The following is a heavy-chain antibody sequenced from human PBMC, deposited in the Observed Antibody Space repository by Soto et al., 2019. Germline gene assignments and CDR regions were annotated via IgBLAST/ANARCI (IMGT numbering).Heavy chain of an antibody. CDR2: MNPNSGNT. CDR3: TGGNDYIWGSYRDKYYYYYMDV. V-gene: IGHV1-8*01. Sequence: QVQLVQSGAEVKKPGASVKVSCKASGYTFTSYDINWVRQATGQGLEWMGWMNPNSGNTGYAQKFQGRVTMTRNTSISTAYMELSSLRSEDTAVYYCTGGNDYIWGSYRDKYYYYYMDVWGKGTTVTVSS. J-gene: IGHJ6*03. D-gene: IGHD3-16*02. CDR1: GYTFTSYD.